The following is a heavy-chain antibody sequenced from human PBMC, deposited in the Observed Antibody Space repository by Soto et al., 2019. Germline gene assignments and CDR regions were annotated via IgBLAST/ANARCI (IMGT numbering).Heavy chain of an antibody. V-gene: IGHV4-59*01. Sequence: SETLSLTCTVYGGSISSYYWSWIRQPPGKGLEWIGYIYYSGSTNYNPSLKSRVTISVDTSKNQFSLKLSSVTAADTAVYYCERERGVLFWFGANNWFDPWGHGTLVT. J-gene: IGHJ5*02. D-gene: IGHD3-10*01. CDR1: GGSISSYY. CDR2: IYYSGST. CDR3: ERERGVLFWFGANNWFDP.